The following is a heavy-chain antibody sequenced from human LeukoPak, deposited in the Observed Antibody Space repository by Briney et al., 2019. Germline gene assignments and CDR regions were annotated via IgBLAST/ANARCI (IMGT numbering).Heavy chain of an antibody. D-gene: IGHD6-19*01. J-gene: IGHJ3*02. CDR2: IYYSGST. Sequence: SETLSLTCTVSGGSISSYYWSWIRQPPGKGLEWIGYIYYSGSTNYNPSLKSRVTISVDTSKNQFSLKLSSVTAADTAVYYCARAAVAAVRDAFDIWGQGTMVTVSS. CDR1: GGSISSYY. CDR3: ARAAVAAVRDAFDI. V-gene: IGHV4-59*08.